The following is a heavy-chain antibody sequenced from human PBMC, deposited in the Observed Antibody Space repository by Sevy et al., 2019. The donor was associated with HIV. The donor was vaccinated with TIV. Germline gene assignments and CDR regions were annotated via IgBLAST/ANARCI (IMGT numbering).Heavy chain of an antibody. CDR3: AREGCTKPHDY. J-gene: IGHJ4*02. V-gene: IGHV3-23*01. CDR2: LSFGCGEI. D-gene: IGHD2-8*01. CDR1: GFTFSKYS. Sequence: GGSLRLSCAASGFTFSKYSMSWVHQPPGKGLEWVSTLSFGCGEINYADTVKGRFTISRDHSKGSVYLQMHNLRPEDTAVYYCAREGCTKPHDYWGQGTLVTVSS.